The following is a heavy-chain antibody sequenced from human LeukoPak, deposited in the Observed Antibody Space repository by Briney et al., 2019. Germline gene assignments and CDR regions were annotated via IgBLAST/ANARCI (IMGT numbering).Heavy chain of an antibody. Sequence: GGSLRLSCAASGFTFSSYTMDWVRQAPGKGLEWAARISYAGSNNYYADSVKGRFTISSDNPKNTLYLQMDSLRAEDTAVYYCARAAHTTYVLGRYYYYAMDVWGQGTTVTVSS. V-gene: IGHV3-30-3*01. CDR1: GFTFSSYT. CDR3: ARAAHTTYVLGRYYYYAMDV. J-gene: IGHJ6*02. D-gene: IGHD3-10*01. CDR2: ISYAGSNN.